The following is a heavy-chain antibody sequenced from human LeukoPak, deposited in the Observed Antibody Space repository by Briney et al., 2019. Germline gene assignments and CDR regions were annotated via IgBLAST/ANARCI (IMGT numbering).Heavy chain of an antibody. Sequence: SGTLSLTCTVPGGSISSSSYYWGWIRQPPGKGLEWIGSIYYSGSTYYNPSLKSRVTISVDTSKNQFSLKLSSVTAADTAVYYCAFRGDRGAFDIWGQGTMVTVSS. J-gene: IGHJ3*02. CDR3: AFRGDRGAFDI. D-gene: IGHD3-16*01. V-gene: IGHV4-39*01. CDR1: GGSISSSSYY. CDR2: IYYSGST.